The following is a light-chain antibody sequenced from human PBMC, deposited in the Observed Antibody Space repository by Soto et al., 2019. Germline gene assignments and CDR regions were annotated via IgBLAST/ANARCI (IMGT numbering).Light chain of an antibody. J-gene: IGLJ3*02. CDR2: DVS. V-gene: IGLV2-11*01. CDR3: CSYAGNSLWV. CDR1: SSDVGGDNY. Sequence: QSALTQPRSVSGSPGQSVTISCTGTSSDVGGDNYVSWYQQHPGKAPKLMIYDVSKWPSGVPDRFSGSKSGNTASLTISGLQAEDDADYYCCSYAGNSLWVFGGGTKLTVL.